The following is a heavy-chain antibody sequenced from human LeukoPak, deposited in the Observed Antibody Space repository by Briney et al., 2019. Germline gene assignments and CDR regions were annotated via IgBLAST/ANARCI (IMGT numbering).Heavy chain of an antibody. CDR1: GGSFSGYY. CDR2: INHSGST. CDR3: ARGLTYYYGSGSLQYYYYYGMDV. Sequence: SETLSLTCAVYGGSFSGYYWSWVRQPPGKGLEWLGEINHSGSTNYNPSLKSRVTISVDTSKNQFSLKLSSVTAADTAVYYCARGLTYYYGSGSLQYYYYYGMDVWGKGTTVTVSS. V-gene: IGHV4-34*01. D-gene: IGHD3-10*01. J-gene: IGHJ6*04.